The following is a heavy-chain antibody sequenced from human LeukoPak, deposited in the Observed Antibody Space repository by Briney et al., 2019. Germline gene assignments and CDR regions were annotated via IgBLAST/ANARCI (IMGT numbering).Heavy chain of an antibody. V-gene: IGHV3-33*06. J-gene: IGHJ4*02. CDR2: TLYDGGNK. CDR3: AKERLHKYYYDSSGSYYFDY. CDR1: GFIFSAYG. Sequence: GRSLRLSCAASGFIFSAYGMHWVRQAPGKGLEWVAVTLYDGGNKYYADSVKGRFTISRDNSKNTLYLQMNSLRAEDTAVYYCAKERLHKYYYDSSGSYYFDYWGQGTLVTVSS. D-gene: IGHD3-22*01.